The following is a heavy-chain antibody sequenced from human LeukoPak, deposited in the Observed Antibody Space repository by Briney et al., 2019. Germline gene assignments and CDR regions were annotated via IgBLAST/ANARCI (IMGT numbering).Heavy chain of an antibody. CDR1: GFTFDDYA. CDR3: AKDLGRYFDWLFSFDP. J-gene: IGHJ5*02. Sequence: PGRSLRPSCAASGFTFDDYAMHWVRQAPGKGLEWVSGISWNSGSIGYADSVKGRFTISRDNAKNSLYLQMNSLRAEDTALYYCAKDLGRYFDWLFSFDPWGQGTLVTVSS. CDR2: ISWNSGSI. V-gene: IGHV3-9*01. D-gene: IGHD3-9*01.